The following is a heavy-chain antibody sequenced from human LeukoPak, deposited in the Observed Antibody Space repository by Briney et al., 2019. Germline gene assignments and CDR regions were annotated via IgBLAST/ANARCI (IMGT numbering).Heavy chain of an antibody. CDR3: ARGLYSIVEY. CDR2: ISYSGST. CDR1: GGSISSRGDY. J-gene: IGHJ4*02. Sequence: SETLSLTCNVSGGSISSRGDYWNWIRQNPGKVLELVGYISYSGSTYYNPSLKSRVNISVESSKNQFSLKLRSATAADTAVYYCARGLYSIVEYWGQGTLVTVSS. V-gene: IGHV4-31*03. D-gene: IGHD6-6*01.